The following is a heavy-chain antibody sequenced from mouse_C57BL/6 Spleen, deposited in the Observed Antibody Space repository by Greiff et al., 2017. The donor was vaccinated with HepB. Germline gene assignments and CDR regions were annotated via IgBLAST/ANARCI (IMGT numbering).Heavy chain of an antibody. CDR1: GFTFSNYW. Sequence: EVKVEESGGGLVQPGGSMKLSCVASGFTFSNYWMNWVRQSPEKGLEWVAQIRLKSDNYATHYAESVKGRFTISRDDSKSSVYLQMNNLRAEDTGIYYCTGRGYQGYWGQGTTLTVSS. V-gene: IGHV6-3*01. CDR3: TGRGYQGY. CDR2: IRLKSDNYAT. D-gene: IGHD2-2*01. J-gene: IGHJ2*01.